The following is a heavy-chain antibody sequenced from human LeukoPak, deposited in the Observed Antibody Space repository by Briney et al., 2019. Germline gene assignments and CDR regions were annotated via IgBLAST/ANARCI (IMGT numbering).Heavy chain of an antibody. CDR2: INHSGST. J-gene: IGHJ4*02. Sequence: SETLSLTCAVYGGSFSGYYWSWIRQPPGKGLEWIGEINHSGSTNYNPSLRSRVTISVDTSKNQFSLKLSSVTAADTAVYYCARFVDYGDYKGSFDYWGQGTLVTVSS. D-gene: IGHD4-17*01. V-gene: IGHV4-34*01. CDR3: ARFVDYGDYKGSFDY. CDR1: GGSFSGYY.